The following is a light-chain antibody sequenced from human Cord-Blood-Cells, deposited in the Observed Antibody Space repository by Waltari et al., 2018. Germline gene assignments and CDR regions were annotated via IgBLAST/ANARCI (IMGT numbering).Light chain of an antibody. J-gene: IGLJ2*01. CDR3: CSYAGSSTFV. Sequence: QSALTQPASVSGSPGQSITISCTGTSSDVGSYNLVSCYQQHTGKAPKLMIYEGSKRPSGVSNRFSGSKSGNTASLTISGLQAEDEADYYCCSYAGSSTFVFGGGTKLTVL. V-gene: IGLV2-23*03. CDR2: EGS. CDR1: SSDVGSYNL.